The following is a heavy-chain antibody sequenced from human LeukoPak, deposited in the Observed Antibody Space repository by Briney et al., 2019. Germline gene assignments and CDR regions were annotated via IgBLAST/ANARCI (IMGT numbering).Heavy chain of an antibody. CDR1: GLTFSSYG. CDR2: ISGSGGST. V-gene: IGHV3-23*01. Sequence: GGTLRLPCAASGLTFSSYGMSWVRQAPGKGLEWVSTISGSGGSTYYADSVKGRFTISRDNSKNTLYLQMNSLVAEDTAVFYCAKDPHRGYYDSSGYYGGPFDYWGQGTLVTVSS. J-gene: IGHJ4*02. D-gene: IGHD3-22*01. CDR3: AKDPHRGYYDSSGYYGGPFDY.